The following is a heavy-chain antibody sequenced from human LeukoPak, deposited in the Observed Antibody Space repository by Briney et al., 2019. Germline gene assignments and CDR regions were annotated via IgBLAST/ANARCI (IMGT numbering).Heavy chain of an antibody. CDR1: GYTFTSYD. J-gene: IGHJ4*02. CDR2: MNPNSGNT. Sequence: ASVKVSCKASGYTFTSYDINWVRQATGQGLEWMGWMNPNSGNTGYAQKFQGRVTMTRDTSISTAYMELSRLRSDDTAVYYCARDYGDGYFDYWGQGTLVTVSS. V-gene: IGHV1-8*02. D-gene: IGHD4-17*01. CDR3: ARDYGDGYFDY.